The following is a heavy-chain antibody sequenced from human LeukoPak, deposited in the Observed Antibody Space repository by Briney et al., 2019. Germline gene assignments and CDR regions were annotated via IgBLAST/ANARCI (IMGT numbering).Heavy chain of an antibody. CDR3: AREQEGSSGWYNWFDP. Sequence: PSETLSLTCTASGGSISSYYWSWIRQPPGKGLEWIGYIYYSGSTNYNPSLKSRVTISVDTSKNQFSLKLSSVTAADTAVYYCAREQEGSSGWYNWFDPWGQGTLVTVSS. V-gene: IGHV4-59*01. J-gene: IGHJ5*02. D-gene: IGHD6-19*01. CDR1: GGSISSYY. CDR2: IYYSGST.